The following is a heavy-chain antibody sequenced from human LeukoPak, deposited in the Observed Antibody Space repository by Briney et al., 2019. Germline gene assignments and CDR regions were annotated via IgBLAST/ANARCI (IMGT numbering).Heavy chain of an antibody. CDR2: IKQDGTEK. V-gene: IGHV3-7*01. CDR3: ARAFNYYDSSGYYSPGY. D-gene: IGHD3-22*01. J-gene: IGHJ4*02. CDR1: GFSFTTYW. Sequence: PGGSLRLSCAASGFSFTTYWMGWVRQAPGKGLEWVANIKQDGTEKYYVASVKGRFTISRDNAKNSLYLQMNSLRAEDTAVYYCARAFNYYDSSGYYSPGYWGQGTLVTVSS.